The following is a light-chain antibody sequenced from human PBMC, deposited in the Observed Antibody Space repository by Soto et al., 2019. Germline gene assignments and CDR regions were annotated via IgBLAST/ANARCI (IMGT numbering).Light chain of an antibody. Sequence: AIQLTQSPSSLYASVGDRVTITCRASQAIRTALGWYQQKPGKVPKLLIYAASILQSGVPSRFSGSGSGTDFTLTISSLQPEDFATYSCQHSTTWTFGQGTKVDIK. V-gene: IGKV1-6*01. CDR3: QHSTTWT. J-gene: IGKJ1*01. CDR1: QAIRTA. CDR2: AAS.